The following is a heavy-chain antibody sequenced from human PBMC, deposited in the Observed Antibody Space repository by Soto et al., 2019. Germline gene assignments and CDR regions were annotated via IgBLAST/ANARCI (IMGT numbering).Heavy chain of an antibody. V-gene: IGHV4-30-4*01. J-gene: IGHJ3*02. D-gene: IGHD5-12*01. Sequence: SETLSLTCTVSGGSIRSGDYYWSWIRQPPGEGLEWIGYIHYSGSTDYNPSLKSRVTVSLDTSKNQVSLKLSSATAADTAVYYCARARHGGWLAFDMWGQGTMVTVSS. CDR1: GGSIRSGDYY. CDR3: ARARHGGWLAFDM. CDR2: IHYSGST.